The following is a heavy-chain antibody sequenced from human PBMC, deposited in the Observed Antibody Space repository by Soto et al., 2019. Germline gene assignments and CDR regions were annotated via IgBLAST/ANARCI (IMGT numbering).Heavy chain of an antibody. V-gene: IGHV4-39*07. CDR1: GGSISSSSYY. D-gene: IGHD3-22*01. CDR2: IYYSGST. Sequence: SETLSLTCTVSGGSISSSSYYWGWIRQPPGKGLEWIGSIYYSGSTYYNPSLKSRVTISVDTSKNQFSLKLSSVTAADTAVYYCARTGYYYEADYWGQGTLVTVSS. J-gene: IGHJ4*02. CDR3: ARTGYYYEADY.